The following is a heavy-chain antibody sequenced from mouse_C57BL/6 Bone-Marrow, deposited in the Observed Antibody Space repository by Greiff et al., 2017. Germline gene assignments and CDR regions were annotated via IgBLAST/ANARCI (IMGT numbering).Heavy chain of an antibody. J-gene: IGHJ4*01. CDR3: ARITTVVVPMDY. CDR2: ISSGGSYT. Sequence: EVQLVESGGDLVKPGGSLKLSCAASGFTFSSYGMSWVRQTPDKRLEWVATISSGGSYTYYPDSVKGRFTISSDNAKNTLYLQMSSLKSEDTAMYYCARITTVVVPMDYWGQGTSVTVSS. D-gene: IGHD1-1*01. CDR1: GFTFSSYG. V-gene: IGHV5-6*01.